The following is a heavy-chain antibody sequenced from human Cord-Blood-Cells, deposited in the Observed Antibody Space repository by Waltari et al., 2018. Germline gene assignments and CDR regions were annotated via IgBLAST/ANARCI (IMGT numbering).Heavy chain of an antibody. Sequence: QVQLVQSGAEVKKPGSSVKVSCKASGGTFSSYAISWVRQAPGQGLEWMGRIIPILGIANYAQKFQGRVTITADKSTSTAYMELSSLRSEDTAVYYCARRRGYYDAFDIWGQGTMVTVSS. CDR3: ARRRGYYDAFDI. CDR2: IIPILGIA. CDR1: GGTFSSYA. J-gene: IGHJ3*02. D-gene: IGHD3-22*01. V-gene: IGHV1-69*09.